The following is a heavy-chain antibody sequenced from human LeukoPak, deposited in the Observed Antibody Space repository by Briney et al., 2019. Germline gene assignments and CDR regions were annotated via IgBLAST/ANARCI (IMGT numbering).Heavy chain of an antibody. V-gene: IGHV3-74*01. CDR2: INSDGSTT. CDR1: GFTFSSYW. Sequence: GGSLRLSCAASGFTFSSYWMHWVRQAPGKGLVWVSRINSDGSTTNYADSVKGRFTISRGNSKNTLYLQMNSLRAEDTAVYYCARDAGYCSGGSCYSGAFDYWGQGTLVTVSS. D-gene: IGHD2-15*01. CDR3: ARDAGYCSGGSCYSGAFDY. J-gene: IGHJ4*02.